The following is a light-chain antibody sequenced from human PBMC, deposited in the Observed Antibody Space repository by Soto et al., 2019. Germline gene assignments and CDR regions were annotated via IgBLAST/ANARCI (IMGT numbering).Light chain of an antibody. CDR3: QTWGTGIHVV. V-gene: IGLV4-69*01. CDR2: LDSDGSH. Sequence: QPVLTQSPSASASLGASVKLTCTLSSGHSSYAIAWHQQQPEKGPRYLMKLDSDGSHNKGDAIPDRFSGSSSGAERYLNISSLQSEDEADYYCQTWGTGIHVVFGGGTQLTVL. J-gene: IGLJ2*01. CDR1: SGHSSYA.